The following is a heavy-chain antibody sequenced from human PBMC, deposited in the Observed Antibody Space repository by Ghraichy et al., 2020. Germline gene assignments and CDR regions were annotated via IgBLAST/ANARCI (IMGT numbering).Heavy chain of an antibody. J-gene: IGHJ6*02. V-gene: IGHV4-38-2*02. CDR2: IDHSGNT. CDR1: GYSITSGYF. D-gene: IGHD6-19*01. CDR3: ARIEARLDYYYGWDV. Sequence: SETLSLTCTVSGYSITSGYFWGWIRQPPGRGLEWIGTIDHSGNTSYYPSLKSQVTISVDTSQNQFSLHLNSVTAGDTAVYYCARIEARLDYYYGWDVWGQGTTVTVSS.